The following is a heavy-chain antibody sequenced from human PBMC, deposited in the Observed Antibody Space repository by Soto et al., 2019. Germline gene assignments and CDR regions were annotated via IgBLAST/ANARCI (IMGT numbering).Heavy chain of an antibody. V-gene: IGHV4-34*01. D-gene: IGHD6-13*01. CDR3: ASSLVFGYRGGSIWSEMFDN. Sequence: SETLARSGAGDGGACGAYHWRWLRQPPGKGLEWIGEINNSGATNYNPSLKSRVTISVDTSKNQFSLKLNSVTAADTAVYYCASSLVFGYRGGSIWSEMFDNWGQGALVT. CDR1: GGACGAYH. J-gene: IGHJ4*02. CDR2: INNSGAT.